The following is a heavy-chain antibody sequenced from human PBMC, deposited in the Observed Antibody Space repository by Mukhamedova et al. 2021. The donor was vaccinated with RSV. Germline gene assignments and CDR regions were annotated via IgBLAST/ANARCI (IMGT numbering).Heavy chain of an antibody. CDR3: ARQKWELRPGGDWIDP. Sequence: YYNSSLESRLTISVDTSKNQFSLKLSSVIAADTAVYYCARQKWELRPGGDWIDPWGQGTLVTVS. D-gene: IGHD1-26*01. V-gene: IGHV4-39*01. J-gene: IGHJ5*02.